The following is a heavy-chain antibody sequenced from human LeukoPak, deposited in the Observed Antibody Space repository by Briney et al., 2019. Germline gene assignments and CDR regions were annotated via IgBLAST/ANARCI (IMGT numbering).Heavy chain of an antibody. Sequence: ASVKVSCKASGYTFTSYYMHWVRQAPGQGLEWMGIINPSGGSTSYAQKFQGRVTMTRDTSTSTAYMELRSLRSDDTAVYYCARMDTAMGNAFDIWGQGTMVTVSS. D-gene: IGHD5-18*01. V-gene: IGHV1-46*03. CDR1: GYTFTSYY. J-gene: IGHJ3*02. CDR2: INPSGGST. CDR3: ARMDTAMGNAFDI.